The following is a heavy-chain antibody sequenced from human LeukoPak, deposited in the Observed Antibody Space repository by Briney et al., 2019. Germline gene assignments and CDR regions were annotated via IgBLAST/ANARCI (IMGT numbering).Heavy chain of an antibody. CDR3: ARGAAIWYGMDV. CDR2: IANDGKDK. CDR1: GFTFNSYG. V-gene: IGHV3-30*03. Sequence: GRSLRLSCAASGFTFNSYGMHWVRQTPGKGLEWVAVIANDGKDKQYADSVKGRFTISRDNSKNTLYLQMNSLRAEDTAVYHCARGAAIWYGMDVWGQGTTATVSS. D-gene: IGHD5-24*01. J-gene: IGHJ6*02.